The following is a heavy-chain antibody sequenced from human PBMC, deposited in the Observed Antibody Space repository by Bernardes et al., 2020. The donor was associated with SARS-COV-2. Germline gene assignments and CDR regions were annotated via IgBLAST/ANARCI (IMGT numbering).Heavy chain of an antibody. J-gene: IGHJ6*02. CDR3: AKAAPVYYDSSGYENYYGVDV. CDR2: ISYDGSNK. CDR1: GFTFSSYA. D-gene: IGHD3-22*01. V-gene: IGHV3-30-3*01. Sequence: GGSLRLSCAASGFTFSSYAMHWVRQAPGKGLEWVAVISYDGSNKYYADSVQGRFTISRDNSKTTLYLEMNSLRAEDTAVYYCAKAAPVYYDSSGYENYYGVDVWGHGTTVTVS.